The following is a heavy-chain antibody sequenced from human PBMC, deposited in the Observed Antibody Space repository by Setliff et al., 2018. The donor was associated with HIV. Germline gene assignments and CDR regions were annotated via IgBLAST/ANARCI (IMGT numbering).Heavy chain of an antibody. CDR1: GYILGSYD. Sequence: ASVKVSCKASGYILGSYDISWVRQAPGQGLEWVGWISVGKGNTNYAQSLQGRVTMTTDTSTNTSHLEVRSLRSEDTAVYYCARDRTFRTTRVFDYWGQGTLVTVSS. CDR2: ISVGKGNT. V-gene: IGHV1-18*01. D-gene: IGHD2-21*01. J-gene: IGHJ4*02. CDR3: ARDRTFRTTRVFDY.